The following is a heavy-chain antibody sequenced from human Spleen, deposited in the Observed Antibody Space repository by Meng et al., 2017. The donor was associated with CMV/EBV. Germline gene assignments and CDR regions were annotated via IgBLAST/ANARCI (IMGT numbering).Heavy chain of an antibody. Sequence: CKASGYTFTGYHIHRVRQAPGQGLEWMGLIIPSYDGTNYAQRFQGRVTMTRDTSISTAYMELSSLRSDDTAVYYCARDPSGGWDWFDPWGQGTLVTVSS. D-gene: IGHD3-10*01. CDR1: GYTFTGYH. J-gene: IGHJ5*02. V-gene: IGHV1-2*06. CDR2: IIPSYDGT. CDR3: ARDPSGGWDWFDP.